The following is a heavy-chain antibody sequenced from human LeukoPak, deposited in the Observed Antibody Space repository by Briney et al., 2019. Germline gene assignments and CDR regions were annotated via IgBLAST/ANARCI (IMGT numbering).Heavy chain of an antibody. CDR1: GYTFTSYA. D-gene: IGHD6-13*01. CDR2: INAGNGNT. V-gene: IGHV1-3*01. J-gene: IGHJ4*02. CDR3: ARDRYSSSLYYFDY. Sequence: GASVKVSCKASGYTFTSYAMHWVRQAPGQRLEWMGWINAGNGNTKYSQKFQGRVTITRDTSASTAYMELSSLRSEDTAVYYCARDRYSSSLYYFDYWGQGTLVTVSS.